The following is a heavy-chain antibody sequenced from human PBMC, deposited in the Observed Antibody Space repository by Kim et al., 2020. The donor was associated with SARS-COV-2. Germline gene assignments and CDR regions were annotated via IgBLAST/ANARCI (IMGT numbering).Heavy chain of an antibody. Sequence: SETLSLTCAVYGGSFSGYYWSWIRQPPGKGLEWIGEINHSGSTNYNPSLKSRVTISVDTSKNQFSLKLSSVTAADTAVYYCARRNKKTNTVTKDWGQGTLVTVSS. CDR3: ARRNKKTNTVTKD. V-gene: IGHV4-34*01. CDR1: GGSFSGYY. J-gene: IGHJ4*02. D-gene: IGHD4-17*01. CDR2: INHSGST.